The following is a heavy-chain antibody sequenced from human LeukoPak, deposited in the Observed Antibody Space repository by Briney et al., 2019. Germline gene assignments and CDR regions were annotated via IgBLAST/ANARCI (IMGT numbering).Heavy chain of an antibody. Sequence: GRSLRLSCAASGFAFSTSWMSWVRQTPGKGLEWVADIKEDGTEKDYVDSVKGRFTVSRDNAENSLYLQMNSLRVDDTAVYYCARDPLNGALDYWGQGTLVTVSS. CDR3: ARDPLNGALDY. V-gene: IGHV3-7*01. CDR2: IKEDGTEK. D-gene: IGHD4-17*01. J-gene: IGHJ4*02. CDR1: GFAFSTSW.